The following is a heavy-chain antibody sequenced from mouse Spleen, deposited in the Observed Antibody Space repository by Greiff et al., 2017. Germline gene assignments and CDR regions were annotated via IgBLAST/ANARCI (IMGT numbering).Heavy chain of an antibody. D-gene: IGHD1-2*01. V-gene: IGHV1-61*01. CDR1: GYTFTSYW. J-gene: IGHJ3*01. CDR3: ARETATGAY. Sequence: VQLQQPGAELVRPGSSVKLSCKASGYTFTSYWMDWVKQRPGQGLEWIGNIYPSDSETHYNQKFKDKATLTVDKSSSTAYMQLSSLTSEDSAVYYCARETATGAYWGQGTLVTVSA. CDR2: IYPSDSET.